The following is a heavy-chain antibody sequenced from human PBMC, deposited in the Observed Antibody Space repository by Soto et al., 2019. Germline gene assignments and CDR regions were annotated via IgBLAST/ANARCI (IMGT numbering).Heavy chain of an antibody. CDR3: ARDLYCSGGSCYNWFDP. V-gene: IGHV1-18*01. J-gene: IGHJ5*02. CDR1: GYTFTSYG. CDR2: ISAYNGNT. Sequence: ASVKVSCKASGYTFTSYGIIWVRQAPGQGLEWMGWISAYNGNTNYAQKLQGRVTMTTDTSTSTAYMELRSLRSDDTAVYYCARDLYCSGGSCYNWFDPWGQGTLVTVSS. D-gene: IGHD2-15*01.